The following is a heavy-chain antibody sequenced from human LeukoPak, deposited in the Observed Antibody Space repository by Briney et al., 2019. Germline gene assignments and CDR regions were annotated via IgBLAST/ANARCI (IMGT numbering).Heavy chain of an antibody. J-gene: IGHJ6*02. CDR2: INHSGST. V-gene: IGHV4-34*01. D-gene: IGHD5-12*01. CDR1: GGSFSGYY. CDR3: AREVPWGGYSGYRRYYYYYGMDV. Sequence: SETLSLTCAVYGGSFSGYYWSWIRQPPGKGLEWIGEINHSGSTNYNPSLKSRVTISVDTSKNQFSLKLSSVTAADTAVYYCAREVPWGGYSGYRRYYYYYGMDVWGQGTTVTVSS.